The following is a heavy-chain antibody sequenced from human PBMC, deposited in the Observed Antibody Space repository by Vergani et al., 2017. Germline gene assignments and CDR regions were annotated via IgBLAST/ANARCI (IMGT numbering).Heavy chain of an antibody. CDR3: ARGGLLWFGELLHGFDY. V-gene: IGHV4-59*01. CDR1: GGSISSYY. D-gene: IGHD3-10*01. CDR2: IYYSGST. J-gene: IGHJ4*02. Sequence: QVQLQESGPGLVKPSETLSLTCTVSGGSISSYYWSWIRQPPGKGLEWIGYIYYSGSTNYHPSLKSRVTISVDTSKNQFSLKLSSVTAADTAVYYCARGGLLWFGELLHGFDYWGQGTLVTVSS.